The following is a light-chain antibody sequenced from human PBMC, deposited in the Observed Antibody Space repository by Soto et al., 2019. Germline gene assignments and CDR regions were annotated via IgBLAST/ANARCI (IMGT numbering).Light chain of an antibody. J-gene: IGKJ4*01. V-gene: IGKV3-20*01. CDR2: DAS. CDR1: QSVSSSY. CDR3: QQYGSSPLT. Sequence: EIELTQSPGTLSLSPGERATLSCRASQSVSSSYLAWYQQKPGQAPRLLIYDASSRATGIPDRFSGSGSGTDFTLTISRLEPEDLAVYYCQQYGSSPLTCGGGTKVELK.